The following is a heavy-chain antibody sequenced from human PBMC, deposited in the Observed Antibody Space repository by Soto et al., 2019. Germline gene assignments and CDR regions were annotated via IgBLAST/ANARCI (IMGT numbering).Heavy chain of an antibody. D-gene: IGHD3-3*01. Sequence: PGGSLRLSCTASGFTLGDYAMSWFRQAPGKGLEWVGFIRSKAYGGTTEYAASVKGRFTISRDDSKSIAYLQMNSLKTEDTAVYYCTRDHYDFWSGYFDYYGMDVWGQGTTVTVSS. CDR2: IRSKAYGGTT. V-gene: IGHV3-49*03. J-gene: IGHJ6*02. CDR1: GFTLGDYA. CDR3: TRDHYDFWSGYFDYYGMDV.